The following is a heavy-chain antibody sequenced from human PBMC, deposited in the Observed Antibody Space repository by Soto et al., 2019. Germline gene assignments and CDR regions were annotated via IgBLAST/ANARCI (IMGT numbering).Heavy chain of an antibody. Sequence: GGSLRLSCAASGFTFSSYWMSWVRQAPGKGLEWVANIKQDGSEKYYVDSVKGRFTISRDNAKNSLYLQMNSLRAEDTAVYYCATYYDFWSGYYSYWGQGTLVTVSS. J-gene: IGHJ4*02. CDR2: IKQDGSEK. CDR3: ATYYDFWSGYYSY. D-gene: IGHD3-3*01. CDR1: GFTFSSYW. V-gene: IGHV3-7*01.